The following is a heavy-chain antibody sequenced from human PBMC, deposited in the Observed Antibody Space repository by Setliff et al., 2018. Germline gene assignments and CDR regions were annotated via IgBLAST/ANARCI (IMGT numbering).Heavy chain of an antibody. CDR2: ISHSGSA. CDR3: VRGFTIFGVVKLERWFDP. V-gene: IGHV4-34*01. J-gene: IGHJ5*02. D-gene: IGHD3-3*01. CDR1: GGSFNTYF. Sequence: PSETLSLTCAVYGGSFNTYFWSWIRQPPGKGLEWIGEISHSGSANYNPSLKSRVTMSVDTSKNQFSLMLTSVTAADTAVYYCVRGFTIFGVVKLERWFDPWGQGTLVTVSS.